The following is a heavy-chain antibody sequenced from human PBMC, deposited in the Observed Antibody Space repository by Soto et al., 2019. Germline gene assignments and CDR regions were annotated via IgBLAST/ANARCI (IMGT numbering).Heavy chain of an antibody. CDR3: ASSGGGYCSGGSCPLSWCFDP. Sequence: ASVKVSCKASGCTFSSYAISWVRQAPGQGLEWVGGIIPIFGTANYAQKFQGRVTITADESTSTAYMELSSLRSEDTAVYYCASSGGGYCSGGSCPLSWCFDPWGQGTLVTVSS. V-gene: IGHV1-69*13. CDR2: IIPIFGTA. J-gene: IGHJ5*02. CDR1: GCTFSSYA. D-gene: IGHD2-15*01.